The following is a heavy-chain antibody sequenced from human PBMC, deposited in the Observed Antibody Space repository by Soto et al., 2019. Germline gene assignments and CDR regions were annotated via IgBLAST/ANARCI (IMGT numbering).Heavy chain of an antibody. J-gene: IGHJ3*02. Sequence: DVQLVESGGGLVKPGVSLRLSCAASGFNFITFSMNWVRQAPGKGLEWVSSISASSSSIYYAESVKGRFTVSRDNAKNSLYLQMNSLTAEDTALSYCVRDAYNRDAFDIWGQGTTVTVSS. CDR3: VRDAYNRDAFDI. D-gene: IGHD1-20*01. CDR1: GFNFITFS. V-gene: IGHV3-21*01. CDR2: ISASSSSI.